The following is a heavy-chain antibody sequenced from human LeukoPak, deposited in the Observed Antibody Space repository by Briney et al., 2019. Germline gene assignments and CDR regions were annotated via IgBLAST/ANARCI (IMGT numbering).Heavy chain of an antibody. Sequence: GGSLTLSCAASGFTFSSYSMNWVRQAPGKGLEWVSYFSTSSSHIYYADSVKGRFTICRDNAKNSLYLQMNSLRAEDTAVYYCAREPYSSGWYYGPDYWGQGTLVTVSS. D-gene: IGHD6-19*01. CDR2: FSTSSSHI. CDR1: GFTFSSYS. V-gene: IGHV3-21*01. CDR3: AREPYSSGWYYGPDY. J-gene: IGHJ4*02.